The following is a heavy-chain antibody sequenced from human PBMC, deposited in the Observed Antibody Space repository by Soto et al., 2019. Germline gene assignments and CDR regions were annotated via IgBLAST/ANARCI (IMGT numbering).Heavy chain of an antibody. J-gene: IGHJ6*02. Sequence: GESLSHSCAPCPFTFSSYRMHSARHAPRKLLESVEVISYDGRNKYYADSVKGRFTISRDNSNNTLYLQMNSLRAEDTAVYYCAGQYSSSWYPTYYYGMDVWGQGTTVTVSS. D-gene: IGHD6-13*01. CDR3: AGQYSSSWYPTYYYGMDV. CDR1: PFTFSSYR. CDR2: ISYDGRNK. V-gene: IGHV3-30*03.